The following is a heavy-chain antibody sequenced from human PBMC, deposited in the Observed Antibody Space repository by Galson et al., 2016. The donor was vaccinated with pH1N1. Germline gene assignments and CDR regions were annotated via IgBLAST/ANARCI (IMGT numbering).Heavy chain of an antibody. CDR2: TYYRSKWFY. V-gene: IGHV6-1*01. CDR3: ARHSPGRAVGVFDC. D-gene: IGHD6-19*01. CDR1: GDSVSSNSAA. Sequence: CAISGDSVSSNSAAWSWIRQSPSRGLGWLGRTYYRSKWFYNYAVSVQGRITINPDTSKNQFSLQLNSVTPEDTAVYYCARHSPGRAVGVFDCWGQGTLVTVSS. J-gene: IGHJ4*02.